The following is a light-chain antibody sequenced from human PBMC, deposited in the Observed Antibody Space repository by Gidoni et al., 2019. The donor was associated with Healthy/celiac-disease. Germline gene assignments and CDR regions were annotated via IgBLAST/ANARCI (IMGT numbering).Light chain of an antibody. Sequence: QSALTQPPSASGSPGLSVTISCTGTSSDVGGYNYVSWYQQHPGKAPKLMIYEISKRPSGVPDRFSGSKSGHTTSLTLSGLQAEDETDYYCSSYAGSNNLGVFGGGTKLTVL. J-gene: IGLJ3*02. V-gene: IGLV2-8*01. CDR3: SSYAGSNNLGV. CDR2: EIS. CDR1: SSDVGGYNY.